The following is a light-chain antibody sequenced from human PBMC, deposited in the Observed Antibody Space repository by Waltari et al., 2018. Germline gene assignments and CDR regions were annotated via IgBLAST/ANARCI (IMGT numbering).Light chain of an antibody. CDR1: QSVSSAY. CDR2: GAS. CDR3: QLYGPSPQYT. V-gene: IGKV3-20*01. J-gene: IGKJ2*01. Sequence: DIVLTQSPGTLSLSPGARATLSCRASQSVSSAYLAWYQQKPGQAPRFLMYGASRRAAGTPDRFSGSGSGTDFTLTINRLEPEDFAVYHCQLYGPSPQYTFGQGTKLEI.